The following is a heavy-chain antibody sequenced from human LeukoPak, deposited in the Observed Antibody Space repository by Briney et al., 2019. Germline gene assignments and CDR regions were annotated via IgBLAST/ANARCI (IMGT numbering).Heavy chain of an antibody. CDR1: GGSISSYY. Sequence: SETLSLTCTVSGGSISSYYWSWIRQPPGKGLEWIGYIYYSGSTIYNPSLKSRVTISVDTSKNQFSLKLSSVTAADTAVYYCARALAGLNYDFWSGYPPHYYYMDVWGKGTTVTVSS. J-gene: IGHJ6*03. CDR3: ARALAGLNYDFWSGYPPHYYYMDV. D-gene: IGHD3-3*01. V-gene: IGHV4-59*01. CDR2: IYYSGST.